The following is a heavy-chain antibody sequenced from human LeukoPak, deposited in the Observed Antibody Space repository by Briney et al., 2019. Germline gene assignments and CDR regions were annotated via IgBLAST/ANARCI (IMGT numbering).Heavy chain of an antibody. J-gene: IGHJ3*02. Sequence: SETLSLTCTVSGGSISGYHWSWIRQPAGKGLEWIGRIYISGSTNYNPSLKSRVTMSVDTSKNQFSLKRISVTAADAAVYYCAREYDILSNYDAFDIWGQGTMVTVSS. CDR3: AREYDILSNYDAFDI. CDR1: GGSISGYH. D-gene: IGHD3-9*01. CDR2: IYISGST. V-gene: IGHV4-4*07.